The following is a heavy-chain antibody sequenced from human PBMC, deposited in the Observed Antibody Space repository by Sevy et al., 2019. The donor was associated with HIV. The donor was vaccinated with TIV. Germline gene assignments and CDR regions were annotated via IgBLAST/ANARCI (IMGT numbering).Heavy chain of an antibody. Sequence: GGSLRLSCTASGFTFSSYDMNWVRQAPGKGLEWVSKISSSGSSIYYEDSVKGRFTISRDNAKNSLNLQMNSLRAKDTAVYYCTRNGGAFDNGFDPWGQGTLVTVSS. CDR2: ISSSGSSI. V-gene: IGHV3-48*03. J-gene: IGHJ5*02. D-gene: IGHD2-8*01. CDR3: TRNGGAFDNGFDP. CDR1: GFTFSSYD.